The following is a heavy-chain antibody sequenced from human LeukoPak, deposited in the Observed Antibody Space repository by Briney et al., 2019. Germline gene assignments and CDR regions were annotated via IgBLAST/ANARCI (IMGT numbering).Heavy chain of an antibody. J-gene: IGHJ4*02. Sequence: PGGSLRLSCAASGFTFSNAWMNWVRQAPGKGLEWVSVIYSGGSTYYADSVKGRFTISRDNSKNTLYLQMNSLRAEDTAVYYCARGPRFLEWLRHEYYFDYWGQGTLVTVSS. V-gene: IGHV3-53*01. D-gene: IGHD3-3*01. CDR1: GFTFSNAW. CDR3: ARGPRFLEWLRHEYYFDY. CDR2: IYSGGST.